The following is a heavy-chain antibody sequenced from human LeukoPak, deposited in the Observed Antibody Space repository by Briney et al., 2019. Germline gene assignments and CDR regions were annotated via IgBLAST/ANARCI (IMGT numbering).Heavy chain of an antibody. Sequence: GGSLRLSCAASGFTFSSNGMSWVRKAPGKGPEWVSSISGSGDKTYYADSVKGRFTISRDNSKSAMYLQMNSLRAEDTAVYHCAKTNGYYDLWGQGTLVIVSS. CDR3: AKTNGYYDL. D-gene: IGHD3-22*01. CDR2: ISGSGDKT. CDR1: GFTFSSNG. V-gene: IGHV3-23*01. J-gene: IGHJ4*02.